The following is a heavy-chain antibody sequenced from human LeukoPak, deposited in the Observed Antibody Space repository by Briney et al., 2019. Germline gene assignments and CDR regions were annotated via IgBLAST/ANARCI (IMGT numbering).Heavy chain of an antibody. CDR3: VREDTPATANY. D-gene: IGHD2-21*02. V-gene: IGHV3-23*01. J-gene: IGHJ4*02. Sequence: GGSLRLSCAASGLNFANHAMSWVRQTPGKGLEWASAISGGGDITYYADSVTGRFTISRDNSKDTLFLQMHSLRPGDTAVYYCVREDTPATANYWGQGTLVTISS. CDR2: ISGGGDIT. CDR1: GLNFANHA.